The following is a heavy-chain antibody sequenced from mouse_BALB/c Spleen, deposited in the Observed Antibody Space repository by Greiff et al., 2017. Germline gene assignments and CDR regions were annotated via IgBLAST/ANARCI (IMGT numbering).Heavy chain of an antibody. CDR1: GYSITSDYA. CDR2: ISYSGST. D-gene: IGHD2-4*01. Sequence: EVHLVESGPGLVKPSQSLSLTCTVTGYSITSDYAWNWIRQFPGNKLEWMGYISYSGSTSYNPSLKSRISITRDTSKNQFFLQLNSVTTEDTATYYCARGLRRFDYWGQGTTLTVSS. CDR3: ARGLRRFDY. V-gene: IGHV3-2*02. J-gene: IGHJ2*01.